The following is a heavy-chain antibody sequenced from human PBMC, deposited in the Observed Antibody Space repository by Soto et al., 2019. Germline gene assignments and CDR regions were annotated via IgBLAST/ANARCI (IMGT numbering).Heavy chain of an antibody. CDR2: MSYSGSSV. CDR1: GFTFRDCG. J-gene: IGHJ4*02. CDR3: AKKSARDYFIGWHAFDT. D-gene: IGHD3-9*01. V-gene: IGHV3-30*18. Sequence: QVQLVQSGGGVVQPGGSLRLSCAASGFTFRDCGIHWVRQAPGKGLECLTLMSYSGSSVFYADSVKGQFTISRDNSLNTVYLQMNSLRVDDTAVYYWAKKSARDYFIGWHAFDTWGQGTLV.